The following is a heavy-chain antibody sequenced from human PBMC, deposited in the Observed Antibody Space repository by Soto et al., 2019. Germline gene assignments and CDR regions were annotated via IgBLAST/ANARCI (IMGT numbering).Heavy chain of an antibody. V-gene: IGHV1-58*01. Sequence: SVKVSCKASGFTFTSSAVQWVRQARGQRLEWIGWIVVGSGNTNYAQKFQERVTITRDMSTSTAYMELSSLRSEDTAVYYCAGSSGSDYYYYGMDVWGQGTTVTVSS. CDR2: IVVGSGNT. CDR3: AGSSGSDYYYYGMDV. J-gene: IGHJ6*02. CDR1: GFTFTSSA.